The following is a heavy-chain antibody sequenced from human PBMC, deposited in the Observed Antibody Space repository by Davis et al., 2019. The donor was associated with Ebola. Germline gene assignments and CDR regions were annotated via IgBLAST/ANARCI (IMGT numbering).Heavy chain of an antibody. CDR2: ISGSGGST. J-gene: IGHJ4*02. CDR3: AKAVLDWYFDY. Sequence: GESLKLSCAASGFTFSSYAMSWVRQAPGKGLEWVSTISGSGGSTYYADSVKGRFTISRDNSKNTLYLQMNSLRAEDTAVYYCAKAVLDWYFDYWGQGTLVTVSS. CDR1: GFTFSSYA. D-gene: IGHD3-9*01. V-gene: IGHV3-23*01.